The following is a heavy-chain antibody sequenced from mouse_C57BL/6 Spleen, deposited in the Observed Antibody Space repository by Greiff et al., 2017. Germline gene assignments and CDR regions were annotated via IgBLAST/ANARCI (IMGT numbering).Heavy chain of an antibody. D-gene: IGHD2-5*01. CDR3: TTGYSNYVRGAMDY. CDR2: IDPEDGDT. J-gene: IGHJ4*01. CDR1: GFNIKDYY. V-gene: IGHV14-1*01. Sequence: VQLQQSGAELVRPGASVKLSCTASGFNIKDYYMHWVKQRPEQGLEWIGRIDPEDGDTEYAPKFQGKATMTADTSSNTAYLQLSSLTSEDTAVYYCTTGYSNYVRGAMDYWGQGTSVTVSS.